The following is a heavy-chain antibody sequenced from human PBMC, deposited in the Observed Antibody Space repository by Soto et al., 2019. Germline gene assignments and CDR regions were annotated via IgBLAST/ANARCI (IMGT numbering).Heavy chain of an antibody. CDR3: ARENYYALDY. CDR2: INYSGST. Sequence: SETLSLTCTVSSGSISSYNWNWVRQPPGKGLEWIGFINYSGSTHYNPSLKSRVAISLDTSKNQFSLKLNSVTAADTAVYYCARENYYALDYWGPGTLVTVSS. V-gene: IGHV4-59*01. D-gene: IGHD3-10*01. J-gene: IGHJ4*02. CDR1: SGSISSYN.